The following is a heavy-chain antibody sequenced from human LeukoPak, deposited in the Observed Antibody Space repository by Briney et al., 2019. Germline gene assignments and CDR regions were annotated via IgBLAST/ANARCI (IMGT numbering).Heavy chain of an antibody. CDR3: ARGGNYYDSSGYYYVSRSFDY. CDR1: GFTFSSYA. CDR2: ISYDGSNK. Sequence: GGSLRLSCAASGFTFSSYAMHWVRQAPGKGLEWVAVISYDGSNKYYADSVKGRFTISRDNSKNTLYLQMNSLRAKDTAVYYCARGGNYYDSSGYYYVSRSFDYWGQGTLVTVSS. V-gene: IGHV3-30-3*01. J-gene: IGHJ4*02. D-gene: IGHD3-22*01.